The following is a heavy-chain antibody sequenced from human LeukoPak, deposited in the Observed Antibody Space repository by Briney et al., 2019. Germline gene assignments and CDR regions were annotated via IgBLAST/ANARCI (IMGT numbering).Heavy chain of an antibody. V-gene: IGHV5-51*01. J-gene: IGHJ5*02. CDR2: IYPGDSDT. CDR3: ARINSSSWLNGWFDP. D-gene: IGHD6-13*01. CDR1: GYSFSSYW. Sequence: GESLKISCKGSGYSFSSYWIGWGRQMPGEGLEWMGIIYPGDSDTRYSPSFQGQVTISADKSISTAYLQWSSLKASDTAMYYCARINSSSWLNGWFDPWGQGTLVTVSS.